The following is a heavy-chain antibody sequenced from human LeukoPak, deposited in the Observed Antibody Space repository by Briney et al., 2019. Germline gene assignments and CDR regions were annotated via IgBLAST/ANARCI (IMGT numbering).Heavy chain of an antibody. D-gene: IGHD2-21*02. CDR3: PKEMSDEVSGSAIVT. J-gene: IGHJ5*02. Sequence: GGSLRLFCEASGFIFKDFAMHWVRQVPGKTLEWVSLVDWHGTTYYADSLKGRFTISRDNSKNSLYLQMDILRTEDTAFYTCPKEMSDEVSGSAIVTWGLGTLVTVSS. CDR1: GFIFKDFA. V-gene: IGHV3-43*01. CDR2: VDWHGTT.